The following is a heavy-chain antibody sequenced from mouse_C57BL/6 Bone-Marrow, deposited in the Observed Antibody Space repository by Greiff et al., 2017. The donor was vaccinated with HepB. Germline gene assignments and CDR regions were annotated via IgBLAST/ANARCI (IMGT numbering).Heavy chain of an antibody. Sequence: VQLQQPGAELVKPGASVKLSCKASGYTFTSYWMHWVKQRPGQGLEWIGMIHPNSGSTNYNEKFKSKATLTVDKSSSTAYMQLSSLTSEDSAVYYCARSGTTVVTWYFDVWGTGTTVTVSS. J-gene: IGHJ1*03. D-gene: IGHD1-1*01. CDR3: ARSGTTVVTWYFDV. CDR1: GYTFTSYW. CDR2: IHPNSGST. V-gene: IGHV1-64*01.